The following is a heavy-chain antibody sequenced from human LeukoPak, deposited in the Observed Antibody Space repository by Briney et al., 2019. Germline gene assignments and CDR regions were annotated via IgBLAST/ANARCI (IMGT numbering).Heavy chain of an antibody. CDR3: ARDLXXXXXLPTTXXXX. CDR2: INPKSGGT. D-gene: IGHD1-14*01. J-gene: IGHJ1*01. V-gene: IGHV1-2*02. CDR1: GYTFTGYY. Sequence: GASVTVSCKASGYTFTGYYMHWVRQAPGQGLEWMGWINPKSGGTDYAQKLQGRVTLPRETSIRTAYMELSRLRADGAGVYYCARDLXXXXXLPTTXXXXWGQ.